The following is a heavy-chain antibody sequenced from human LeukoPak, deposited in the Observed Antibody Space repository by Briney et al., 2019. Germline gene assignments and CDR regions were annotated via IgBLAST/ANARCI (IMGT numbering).Heavy chain of an antibody. CDR3: ARDCGGGSCYSGWGYYYGMDV. D-gene: IGHD2-15*01. J-gene: IGHJ6*02. Sequence: PGGSLRLSCAASGFTFSSYWMHWVRQAPGKGLVWVSRINSDGSSSSYADSVKGRFTISRDNAKNTLYLQMNSLRAEDTAVYYCARDCGGGSCYSGWGYYYGMDVWGQGTTVTVSS. V-gene: IGHV3-74*01. CDR1: GFTFSSYW. CDR2: INSDGSSS.